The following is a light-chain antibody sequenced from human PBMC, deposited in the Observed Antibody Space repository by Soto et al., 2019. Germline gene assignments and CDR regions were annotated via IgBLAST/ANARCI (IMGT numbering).Light chain of an antibody. V-gene: IGKV1-5*01. Sequence: DIQLTQSPPTLSASVGDRVTITCRASQSIRYYLAWYQQMPGKAPKLLIYGASSLQSGVPSRFSGSGSGTEFTRTISSLQPDDFATYCCQHPNSYSQTFGQGTKVEIK. CDR3: QHPNSYSQT. J-gene: IGKJ1*01. CDR2: GAS. CDR1: QSIRYY.